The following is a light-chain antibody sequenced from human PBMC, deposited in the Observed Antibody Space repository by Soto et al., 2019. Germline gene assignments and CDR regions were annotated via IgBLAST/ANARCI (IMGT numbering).Light chain of an antibody. Sequence: MTQSPATRSVSPGERATLSCRASQTISSALAWYQQTPGRAPKLLIYDASTLASGVPSRFSGSGSGTEFTLTISSLQPDDFATYYCQQYNSYPITFGQGTRLEIK. V-gene: IGKV1-5*01. CDR1: QTISSA. J-gene: IGKJ5*01. CDR2: DAS. CDR3: QQYNSYPIT.